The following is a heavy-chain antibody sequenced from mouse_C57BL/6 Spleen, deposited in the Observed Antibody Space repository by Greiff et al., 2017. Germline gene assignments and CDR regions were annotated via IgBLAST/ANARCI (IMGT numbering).Heavy chain of an antibody. CDR2: ISSGGSYT. Sequence: DVMLVESGGDLVKPGGSLKLSCAASGFTFSSYGMSWVRQTPDKRLEWVATISSGGSYTYYPDSVKGRFTISRDNAKNTLYLQMSSLKSEDTAMYYCARHGGNWDFDYWGQGTTLTVSS. CDR3: ARHGGNWDFDY. CDR1: GFTFSSYG. J-gene: IGHJ2*01. V-gene: IGHV5-6*02. D-gene: IGHD4-1*01.